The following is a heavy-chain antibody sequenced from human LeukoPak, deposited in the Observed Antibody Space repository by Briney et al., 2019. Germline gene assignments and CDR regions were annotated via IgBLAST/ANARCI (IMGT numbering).Heavy chain of an antibody. J-gene: IGHJ4*01. CDR2: INWNGGCT. V-gene: IGHV3-20*04. CDR3: ARGDGFLYF. Sequence: GGSLRLSCAASGFTFDDYGMSWVRQVPGQGLEWVSGINWNGGCTGYADSVKGRFTISRDNAKNSLYLQMNSLRAEDTAVYYCARGDGFLYFWGQGTPVTVSS. CDR1: GFTFDDYG. D-gene: IGHD5-24*01.